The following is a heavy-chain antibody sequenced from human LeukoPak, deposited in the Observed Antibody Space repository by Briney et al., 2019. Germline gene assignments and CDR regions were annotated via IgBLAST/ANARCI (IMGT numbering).Heavy chain of an antibody. CDR1: GGSVSDSRYY. V-gene: IGHV4-39*01. D-gene: IGHD2-21*02. Sequence: SETLSLTCAVSGGSVSDSRYYWGWIRQPPGKGLEWIGSFYYRGNTYYNSSLRSRLTISVDTSKNQFSLRLSSVTAADMAVYYCARGGSRVVTYGNFDYWGQGTLVTVSS. CDR2: FYYRGNT. CDR3: ARGGSRVVTYGNFDY. J-gene: IGHJ4*02.